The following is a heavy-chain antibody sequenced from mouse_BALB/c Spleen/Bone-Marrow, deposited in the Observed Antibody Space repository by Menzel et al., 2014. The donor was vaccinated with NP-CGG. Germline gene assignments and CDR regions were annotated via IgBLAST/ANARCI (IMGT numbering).Heavy chain of an antibody. D-gene: IGHD1-1*01. CDR1: GYTFTSYW. CDR3: ARSSYYYGSSYVNAMDY. V-gene: IGHV1S81*02. CDR2: INPSNGRT. Sequence: QVQLQQSGAELVKPGASVKLSCKASGYTFTSYWMHWVKQRPGQGLEWIGEINPSNGRTNYNEKFKSKATLTVDKSSSPAYKELSSLTSEDSAVYYCARSSYYYGSSYVNAMDYWGQGTSVTVSS. J-gene: IGHJ4*01.